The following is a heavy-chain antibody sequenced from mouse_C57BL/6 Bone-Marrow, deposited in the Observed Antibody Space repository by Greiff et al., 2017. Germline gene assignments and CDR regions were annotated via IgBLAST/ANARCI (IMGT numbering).Heavy chain of an antibody. J-gene: IGHJ2*01. D-gene: IGHD2-2*01. CDR3: ARDYGYDPHFDY. V-gene: IGHV5-4*01. CDR2: ISDGGSYT. Sequence: EVKLMESGGGLVKPGGSLKLSCAASGFTFSSYAMSWVRQTPEKRLEWVATISDGGSYTYYPDNVKGRFTISRDNAKNNLYLQMSHLKSEDTAMYYCARDYGYDPHFDYWGQGTTLTVSS. CDR1: GFTFSSYA.